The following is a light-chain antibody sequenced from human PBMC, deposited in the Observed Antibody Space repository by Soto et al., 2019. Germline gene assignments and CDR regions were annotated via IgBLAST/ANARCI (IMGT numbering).Light chain of an antibody. J-gene: IGLJ3*02. CDR1: SGSVSTSSY. V-gene: IGLV8-61*01. Sequence: QTVVTQEPSFSVSPGRTVTLTCGSSSGSVSTSSYPSWYQQTPGQAPRTLIYSTDTRSSGVPDRFSGSILGNKAALTITGAQADDESDYYCVLYMGSGISVFGGGTKLTVL. CDR2: STD. CDR3: VLYMGSGISV.